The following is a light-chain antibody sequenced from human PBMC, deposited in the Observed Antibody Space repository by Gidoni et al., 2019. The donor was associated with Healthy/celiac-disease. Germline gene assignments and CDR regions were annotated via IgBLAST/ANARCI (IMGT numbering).Light chain of an antibody. CDR3: QQRSNWSFT. V-gene: IGKV3-11*01. CDR2: DAS. J-gene: IGKJ3*01. Sequence: EIVLTQSPATLSLSPGERATLPCRASQSVSSYLAWYQQKPGQAPRLLIYDASNRATGIPARFSGSGSGTDFTLTISSLEPEDFAVYYCQQRSNWSFTFGPGTKVDIK. CDR1: QSVSSY.